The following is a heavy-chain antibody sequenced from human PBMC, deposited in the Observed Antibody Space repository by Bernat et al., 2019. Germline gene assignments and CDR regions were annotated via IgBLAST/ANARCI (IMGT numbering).Heavy chain of an antibody. V-gene: IGHV3-48*01. Sequence: EVQLVESGGDLVQPGGSLRLSCAASGFTFSIYSMNWVRQAPGKGLEWVSYINGSGSLIYYADSVKGRFTISRDNAKNSLFLKMNSLRAEETAVYYCARLTRGQILGNWGQGTLVTVSS. D-gene: IGHD3-3*01. CDR1: GFTFSIYS. J-gene: IGHJ4*02. CDR2: INGSGSLI. CDR3: ARLTRGQILGN.